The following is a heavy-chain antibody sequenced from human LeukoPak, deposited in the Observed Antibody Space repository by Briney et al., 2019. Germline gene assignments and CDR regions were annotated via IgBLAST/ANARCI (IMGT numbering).Heavy chain of an antibody. Sequence: GGFLRLSCAASGFTFSSYSMNWVRQAPGKGLEWVSSISSSSSYIYYADSVKGRFTISRDNAKNSLYLQMNSLRAEDTAVYYCARDQGFSYYFYYMDVWGKGTTVTVSS. V-gene: IGHV3-21*01. D-gene: IGHD3-3*01. CDR1: GFTFSSYS. CDR2: ISSSSSYI. CDR3: ARDQGFSYYFYYMDV. J-gene: IGHJ6*03.